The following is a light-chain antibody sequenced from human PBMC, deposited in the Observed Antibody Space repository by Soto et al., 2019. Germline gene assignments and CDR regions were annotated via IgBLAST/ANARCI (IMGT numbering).Light chain of an antibody. Sequence: QSVVTQTPSASGTPGQTVTISCSGSSSNIGSNTVNWYQQLPGTAPKLLLYSNNQRPAGVPDRFSGSKSGTSASLAIRGLQSEDETDYYCAAWDDSLNGPVFGGGTKLTVL. CDR2: SNN. CDR3: AAWDDSLNGPV. CDR1: SSNIGSNT. J-gene: IGLJ2*01. V-gene: IGLV1-44*01.